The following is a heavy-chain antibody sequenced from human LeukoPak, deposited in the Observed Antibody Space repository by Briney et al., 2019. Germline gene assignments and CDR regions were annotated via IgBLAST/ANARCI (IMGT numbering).Heavy chain of an antibody. J-gene: IGHJ4*02. V-gene: IGHV3-11*01. CDR3: ARGDWIAVAVLPDFDY. CDR1: GFTFSEYY. D-gene: IGHD6-19*01. Sequence: KAGGSLRLSWAASGFTFSEYYMSWIREAPGKGLEGVSYISSSGSTIYYADSVKGRFTISRDNAKNSLYLQMNSLRAEDTAVYYCARGDWIAVAVLPDFDYWGQGTLVTVSS. CDR2: ISSSGSTI.